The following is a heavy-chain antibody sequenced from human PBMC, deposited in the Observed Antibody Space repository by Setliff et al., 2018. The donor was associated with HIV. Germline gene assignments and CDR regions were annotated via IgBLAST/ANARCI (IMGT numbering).Heavy chain of an antibody. CDR2: IDSSGTI. D-gene: IGHD3-10*01. CDR3: ARDRHSSGLGSYGP. J-gene: IGHJ5*02. Sequence: KPSETLSLTCTISGGSFGVYRWSWIRQSAGRGLEWIGRIDSSGTIDYKPSLKGRVAISVDTSRNQFSLRVTSVTAADTAVYFCARDRHSSGLGSYGPWGPGILVTVSS. V-gene: IGHV4-4*07. CDR1: GGSFGVYR.